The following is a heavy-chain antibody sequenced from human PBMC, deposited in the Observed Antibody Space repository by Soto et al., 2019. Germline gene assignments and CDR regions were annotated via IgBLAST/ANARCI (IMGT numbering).Heavy chain of an antibody. CDR1: GYSFTSYW. Sequence: GESLKISCKGSGYSFTSYWIGWVRQMPGKGLEWMGIIYPGDSDTRYSPSFQGQVTISANKSISTAYLQWSSLKASDTAMYYCARSTAMPYYSYYGMDVWGQGTTVTVSS. D-gene: IGHD5-18*01. J-gene: IGHJ6*02. CDR2: IYPGDSDT. V-gene: IGHV5-51*01. CDR3: ARSTAMPYYSYYGMDV.